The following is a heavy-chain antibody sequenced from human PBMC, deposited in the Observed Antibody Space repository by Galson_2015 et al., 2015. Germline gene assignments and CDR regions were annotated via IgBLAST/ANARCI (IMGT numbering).Heavy chain of an antibody. CDR2: ISGSGGSI. V-gene: IGHV3-23*01. J-gene: IGHJ3*02. CDR3: AKSAVWSSAHGAFEI. CDR1: GFTFSSYA. D-gene: IGHD3-3*01. Sequence: SLRLSCAASGFTFSSYAMSWVRQAPGKGLEWVSAISGSGGSIYYADSVKGRSTISRANSKNTLYMQMNSVRAEDTAVYYCAKSAVWSSAHGAFEIWGQATMVTVS.